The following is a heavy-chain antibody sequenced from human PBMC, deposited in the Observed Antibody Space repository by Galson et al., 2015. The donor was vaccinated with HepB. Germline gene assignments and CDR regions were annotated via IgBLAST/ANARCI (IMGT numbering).Heavy chain of an antibody. Sequence: SLRLSCAASGFTFGDYAMSWFRQAPGKGLEWVGFISSKAYGGTTEYAASVKGRFTISRDDSKSIAYLQMNSLKTEDTAVYYCTRDPHYDVWSGYYSGIGAPAAGEGMDVWGQGTTVTVSS. CDR1: GFTFGDYA. CDR3: TRDPHYDVWSGYYSGIGAPAAGEGMDV. J-gene: IGHJ6*02. D-gene: IGHD3-3*01. V-gene: IGHV3-49*03. CDR2: ISSKAYGGTT.